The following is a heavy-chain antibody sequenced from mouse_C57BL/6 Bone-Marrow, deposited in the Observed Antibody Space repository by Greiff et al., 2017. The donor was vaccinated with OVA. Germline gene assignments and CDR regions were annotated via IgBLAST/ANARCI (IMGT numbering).Heavy chain of an antibody. D-gene: IGHD1-1*01. J-gene: IGHJ2*01. CDR1: GYSITSGYY. CDR3: ARDYYGRYYSDY. CDR2: ISYDGSN. V-gene: IGHV3-6*01. Sequence: ESGPGLVKPSQSLSLTCSVTGYSITSGYYWNWIRQFPGNKLEWMGYISYDGSNNYNPSLKNRISITRDTSKNQFFLKLNSVTTEDTATYYCARDYYGRYYSDYWGQGTTLTVSS.